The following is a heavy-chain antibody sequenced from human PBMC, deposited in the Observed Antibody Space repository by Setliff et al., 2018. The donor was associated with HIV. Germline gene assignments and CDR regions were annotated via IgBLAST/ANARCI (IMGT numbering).Heavy chain of an antibody. CDR2: FYTSGST. CDR1: GGSFSGYY. J-gene: IGHJ4*02. Sequence: SETLSLTCAVYGGSFSGYYWSWIRQPPGKGLEWIGRFYTSGSTNYNPSLKSRVTTSVDTSKNQFSLKLSSVTAADTAVYYCARDRLTYYFDYWGQGILVTVSS. D-gene: IGHD3-22*01. V-gene: IGHV4-4*07. CDR3: ARDRLTYYFDY.